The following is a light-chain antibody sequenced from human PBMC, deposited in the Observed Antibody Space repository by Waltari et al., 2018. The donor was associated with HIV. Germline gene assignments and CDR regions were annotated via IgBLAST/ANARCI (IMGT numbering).Light chain of an antibody. J-gene: IGLJ2*01. CDR1: TSDVGSYNL. CDR3: CSYAGSSSSVV. CDR2: EVS. V-gene: IGLV2-23*02. Sequence: QSALTQPASVSGSPGQSITITCTGTTSDVGSYNLVSWYQQHPGKAPKLIMYEVSQRPSGVSDRFSGSKSGNTASLTISGLQAADEADYHCCSYAGSSSSVVFGGGTKVTVL.